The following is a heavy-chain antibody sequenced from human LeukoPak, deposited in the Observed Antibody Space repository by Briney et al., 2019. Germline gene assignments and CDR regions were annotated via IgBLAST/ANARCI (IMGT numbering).Heavy chain of an antibody. D-gene: IGHD6-6*01. J-gene: IGHJ5*02. Sequence: GGSLRLSCAASGFTFSSYWMHWVRQAPGKGLVRVSSINSDGSSTNYADSVKGRFSISRDNAKNTLYLQVNSLRAEDTAVYYCARTGIAARPTVWFDPWGQGTLVTVSS. V-gene: IGHV3-74*01. CDR1: GFTFSSYW. CDR2: INSDGSST. CDR3: ARTGIAARPTVWFDP.